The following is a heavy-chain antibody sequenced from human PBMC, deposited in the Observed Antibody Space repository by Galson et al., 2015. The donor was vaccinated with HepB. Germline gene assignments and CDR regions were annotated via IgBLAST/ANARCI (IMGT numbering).Heavy chain of an antibody. D-gene: IGHD3-3*01. Sequence: SLRLSCAASGFTFSDYSINWVRQAPGKGLEWVSYISSSVSDTIYYADSVKGRFTISRDNAKNSLYLQMNSLRDEDTAIYYCARGLTIFGGELDWFDSWGQGTLVTVSS. CDR1: GFTFSDYS. CDR2: ISSSVSDTI. CDR3: ARGLTIFGGELDWFDS. J-gene: IGHJ5*01. V-gene: IGHV3-48*02.